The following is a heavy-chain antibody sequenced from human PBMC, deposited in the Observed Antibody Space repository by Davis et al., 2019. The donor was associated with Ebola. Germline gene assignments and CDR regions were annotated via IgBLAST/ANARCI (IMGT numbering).Heavy chain of an antibody. D-gene: IGHD6-6*01. J-gene: IGHJ4*02. CDR2: INPKSGAT. CDR3: AIEYASSSVRYFFDY. CDR1: GYTFTEYY. V-gene: IGHV1-2*06. Sequence: ASVKVSCKASGYTFTEYYVHWARQAPGQGPEWMGRINPKSGATNYAQKFQDRVTMTRDTSITTAYMELSSLRSDDTAVYYCAIEYASSSVRYFFDYWGQGTLVTVSS.